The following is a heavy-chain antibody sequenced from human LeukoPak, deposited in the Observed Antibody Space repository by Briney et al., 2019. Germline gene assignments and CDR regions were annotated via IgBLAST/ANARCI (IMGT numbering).Heavy chain of an antibody. CDR1: GFTFSSYS. Sequence: PGGSLRLSCAPSGFTFSSYSMNWVRQAPGKRLEWVSYISSSSSTIYYAASVKGRFTISRDDAKNSLYLQMNSLRAEDTAVYYCARDPHAFDIWGQGTMVTVSS. CDR3: ARDPHAFDI. CDR2: ISSSSSTI. V-gene: IGHV3-48*04. J-gene: IGHJ3*02.